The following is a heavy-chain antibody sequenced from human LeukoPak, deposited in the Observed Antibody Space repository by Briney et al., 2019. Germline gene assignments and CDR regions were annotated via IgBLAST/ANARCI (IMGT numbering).Heavy chain of an antibody. CDR1: GFTFSSYA. V-gene: IGHV3-30-3*01. CDR3: ARDGYDSSSWYALANWFDP. Sequence: GGSLRLSCAASGFTFSSYAMHWVRQAPGKGLEWVAVISYDGSNKYYADSVKGRFTISRDNSKNTLYLQMNSLRAEDTAVYYCARDGYDSSSWYALANWFDPWGQGTLVTVSS. D-gene: IGHD6-13*01. J-gene: IGHJ5*02. CDR2: ISYDGSNK.